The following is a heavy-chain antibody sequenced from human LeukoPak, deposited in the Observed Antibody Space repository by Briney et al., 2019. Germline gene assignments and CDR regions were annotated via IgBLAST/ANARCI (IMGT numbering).Heavy chain of an antibody. CDR2: ISAYNGNT. CDR1: GYTFTSYG. D-gene: IGHD5-12*01. Sequence: GASVEVSCKASGYTFTSYGITWVRQAPGQGLEWMGWISAYNGNTDFAQKFQGRVTMTTDTSTSTAYMELRGLRSDDTAVYYCARSQSWGVATNDYWGQGTLLTVSS. CDR3: ARSQSWGVATNDY. J-gene: IGHJ4*02. V-gene: IGHV1-18*01.